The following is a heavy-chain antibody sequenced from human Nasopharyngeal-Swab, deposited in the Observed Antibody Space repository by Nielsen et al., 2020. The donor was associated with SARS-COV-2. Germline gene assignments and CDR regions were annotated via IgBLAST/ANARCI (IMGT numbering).Heavy chain of an antibody. CDR3: ARDGLDYDFWSAYFMDV. V-gene: IGHV3-21*01. CDR1: GFTFNNYN. D-gene: IGHD3-3*01. Sequence: GESLKISCAASGFTFNNYNFNWVRQAPGKGLEWVSSIRSSSSYRYYADSVKGRFTISRDNATNSLYLQMTSLRAEDTAVYYCARDGLDYDFWSAYFMDVWGQGTTVPVSS. CDR2: IRSSSSYR. J-gene: IGHJ6*02.